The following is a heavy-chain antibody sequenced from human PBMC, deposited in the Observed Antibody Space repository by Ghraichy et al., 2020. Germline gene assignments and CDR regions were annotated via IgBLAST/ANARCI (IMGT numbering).Heavy chain of an antibody. CDR3: AREGKHDYDTSAHGAFDV. V-gene: IGHV1-2*02. D-gene: IGHD3-22*01. CDR1: GYTFSDYY. J-gene: IGHJ3*01. CDR2: INPKSGGT. Sequence: ASVKVSCKTSGYTFSDYYIHWVRQAPGQGLEWMGWINPKSGGTAYGQKFQGRVTTTRDRSITTVYMELTSLRSDDTAVYYCAREGKHDYDTSAHGAFDVWGQATMVTVSS.